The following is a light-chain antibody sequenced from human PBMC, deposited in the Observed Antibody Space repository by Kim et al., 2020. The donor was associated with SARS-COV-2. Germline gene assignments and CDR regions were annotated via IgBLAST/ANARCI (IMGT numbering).Light chain of an antibody. CDR3: QAWDSTWV. Sequence: VSVSPGQTASITCSGDKLGDKYACWYQQKPGQSPVLVIYQDSKRPSGIPERFSGSNSGNTATLTISGTQAMDEADYYCQAWDSTWVFGGGTQVTVL. J-gene: IGLJ3*02. V-gene: IGLV3-1*01. CDR2: QDS. CDR1: KLGDKY.